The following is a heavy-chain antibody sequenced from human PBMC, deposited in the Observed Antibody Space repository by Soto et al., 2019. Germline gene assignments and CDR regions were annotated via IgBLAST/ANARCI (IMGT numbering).Heavy chain of an antibody. V-gene: IGHV3-30*18. CDR2: ISYDGTVR. D-gene: IGHD6-13*01. J-gene: IGHJ4*02. CDR3: AKRITAAGIIDY. CDR1: GFTFSSYG. Sequence: GGSLRLSCAASGFTFSSYGMHWVRQAPGKGLEWVAVISYDGTVRYYADSVKGRFTISRDSSKNTLYLQMNSLRGEDTAVYYCAKRITAAGIIDYWGQGTLVTVSS.